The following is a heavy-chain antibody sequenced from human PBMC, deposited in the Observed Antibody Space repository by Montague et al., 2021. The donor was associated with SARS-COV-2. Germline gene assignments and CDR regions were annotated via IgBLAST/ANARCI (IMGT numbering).Heavy chain of an antibody. Sequence: SETLSLTCTVSGGSISSYYWSWIRRPPGKGLEWIGYIYYSGSTNXNPSLKSRVTISVDTSKDQFSLKLSSVTAADTAVYYCARVSRITIFGVVGWFDPWGQGTLVTVSS. V-gene: IGHV4-59*01. J-gene: IGHJ5*02. CDR1: GGSISSYY. CDR2: IYYSGST. D-gene: IGHD3-3*01. CDR3: ARVSRITIFGVVGWFDP.